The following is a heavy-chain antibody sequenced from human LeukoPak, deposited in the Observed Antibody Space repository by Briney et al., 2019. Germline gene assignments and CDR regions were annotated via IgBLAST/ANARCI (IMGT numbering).Heavy chain of an antibody. CDR3: ARAGIMTGYYLDY. Sequence: GGSLRLSCAASGFTVSSNYMSWVRQAPGKGLEWVSVIYSGGSTYNVDSVKGRFTISRDNSKNTLYLQMNSLRAEDTAVYYCARAGIMTGYYLDYWGQGTLVTVSS. D-gene: IGHD3-9*01. V-gene: IGHV3-66*01. CDR1: GFTVSSNY. J-gene: IGHJ4*02. CDR2: IYSGGST.